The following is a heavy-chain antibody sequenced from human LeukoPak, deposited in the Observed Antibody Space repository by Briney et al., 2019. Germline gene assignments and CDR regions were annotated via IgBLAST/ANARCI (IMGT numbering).Heavy chain of an antibody. CDR1: GFTFGDYG. D-gene: IGHD1-26*01. V-gene: IGHV3-20*01. CDR3: ARKGLGGELGGFDS. CDR2: INRNGDST. J-gene: IGHJ4*02. Sequence: GGSLRPSCAASGFTFGDYGMSWVRQAPGKGLQWVSGINRNGDSTGYADFVKGRFTISRDNTKNSLYLQMNSLGVEDTALYHCARKGLGGELGGFDSWGQGTLVTVPS.